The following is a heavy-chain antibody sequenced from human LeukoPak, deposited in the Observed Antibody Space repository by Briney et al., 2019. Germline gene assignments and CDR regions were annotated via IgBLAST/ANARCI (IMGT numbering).Heavy chain of an antibody. J-gene: IGHJ4*02. CDR1: GFTFSSYA. Sequence: GGSLRLSCAASGFTFSSYAMSWVRQAPGKGLEWVSAISGSGGSTHYADSVKGRFTISRDNSKNTLYLQMNSLKTEDTAVYYCTTEPTIFGVVIPHFDYWGQGTLVTVSS. D-gene: IGHD3-3*01. CDR2: ISGSGGST. CDR3: TTEPTIFGVVIPHFDY. V-gene: IGHV3-23*01.